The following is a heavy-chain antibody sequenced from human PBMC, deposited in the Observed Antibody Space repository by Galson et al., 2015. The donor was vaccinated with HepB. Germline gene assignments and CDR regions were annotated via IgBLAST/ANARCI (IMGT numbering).Heavy chain of an antibody. CDR1: GGTFSSYA. D-gene: IGHD5-18*01. CDR2: IIPIFGTA. J-gene: IGHJ4*02. Sequence: SVKVSCKASGGTFSSYAISWVRQALGQGLEWMGGIIPIFGTANYAQKFQGRVTITADESTSTAYMELSSLRSEDTAVYYCARGTGGIQLWAADWGQGTLVTVSS. CDR3: ARGTGGIQLWAAD. V-gene: IGHV1-69*13.